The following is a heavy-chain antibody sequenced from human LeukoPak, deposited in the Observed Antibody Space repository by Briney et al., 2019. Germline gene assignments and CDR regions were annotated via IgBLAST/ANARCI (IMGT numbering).Heavy chain of an antibody. D-gene: IGHD5-12*01. J-gene: IGHJ6*03. Sequence: SETLSLTCTVSGGSISSYYWSWIRQPPGKGLEWIGYIYYSGSTNYNPSLKSRVTISVDTSKNQFSLKLSSVTAADTAVYYCARGYSGYDYDGYYYYYYYCMDVWGKGTTVTVSS. CDR2: IYYSGST. CDR1: GGSISSYY. CDR3: ARGYSGYDYDGYYYYYYYCMDV. V-gene: IGHV4-59*01.